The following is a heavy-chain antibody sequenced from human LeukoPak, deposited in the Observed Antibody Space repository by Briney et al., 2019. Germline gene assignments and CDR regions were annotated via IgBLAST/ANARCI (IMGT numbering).Heavy chain of an antibody. CDR3: ARDNSVGDNAWWFDP. CDR2: MNPNSGNT. CDR1: GYTFTSYE. V-gene: IGHV1-8*01. Sequence: GASVKVSCKASGYTFTSYEINWVRQATGQGLEWMGWMNPNSGNTVYAQKFQDRVTMTRNTSISTAYMELSSLRSEDTAIYYCARDNSVGDNAWWFDPWGQGTLVTVSS. D-gene: IGHD1-26*01. J-gene: IGHJ5*02.